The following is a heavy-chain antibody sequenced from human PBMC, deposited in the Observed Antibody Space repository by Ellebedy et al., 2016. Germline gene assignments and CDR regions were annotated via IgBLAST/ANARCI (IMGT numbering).Heavy chain of an antibody. D-gene: IGHD3-16*01. Sequence: GGSLRLXXAASGFTFSSYAMSWVRQTPGKGLEWVSYISPTSGSTIYYADSVKGRFTISRDNAKNSVYLQMNSLRDEDTAVYYCTRGGLDNSFDVWGQGTMVTVSS. CDR1: GFTFSSYA. J-gene: IGHJ3*01. V-gene: IGHV3-48*02. CDR2: ISPTSGSTI. CDR3: TRGGLDNSFDV.